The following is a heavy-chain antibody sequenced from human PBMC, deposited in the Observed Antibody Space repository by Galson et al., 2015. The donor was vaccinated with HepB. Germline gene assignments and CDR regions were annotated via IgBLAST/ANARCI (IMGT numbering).Heavy chain of an antibody. J-gene: IGHJ4*02. V-gene: IGHV3-48*02. CDR1: GFTFSSFS. Sequence: SLRLSCAASGFTFSSFSMNWVRQAPGMGLEWISYISSGSSTIYYAGSVQGRFTISRDNAKNSLYLQMNSLRDEDTAVYYCARGMMISTYYSGSGSSDYWGQGTLVTVSS. D-gene: IGHD3-10*01. CDR3: ARGMMISTYYSGSGSSDY. CDR2: ISSGSSTI.